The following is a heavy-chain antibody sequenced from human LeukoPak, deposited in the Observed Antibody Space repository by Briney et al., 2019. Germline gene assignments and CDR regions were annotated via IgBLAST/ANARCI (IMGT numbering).Heavy chain of an antibody. D-gene: IGHD3-10*01. Sequence: ASVKVSCKASGYTFTSYDINWVRQATGQGLEWMGWMNPNSGNTGYAQKFQGRVTMTRNTSISTAYMELSSLRSEDTAVYYCARFFGELFAEDYWGQGTLVTVSS. CDR3: ARFFGELFAEDY. CDR2: MNPNSGNT. CDR1: GYTFTSYD. V-gene: IGHV1-8*01. J-gene: IGHJ4*02.